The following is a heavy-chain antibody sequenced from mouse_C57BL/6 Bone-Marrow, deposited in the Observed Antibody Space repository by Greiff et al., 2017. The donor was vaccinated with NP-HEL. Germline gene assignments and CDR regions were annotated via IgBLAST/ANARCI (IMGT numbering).Heavy chain of an antibody. J-gene: IGHJ4*01. CDR3: TRGGDYDYDDGAMDY. V-gene: IGHV1-5*01. CDR1: GYTFTSYW. Sequence: EVKLVESGTVLARPGASVKMSCKTSGYTFTSYWMHWVKQRPGQGLEWIGAIYPGNSDTSYNQKFKGKAKLTAVTSASTAYMELSSLTNEDSAVYYCTRGGDYDYDDGAMDYWGQGTSVTVSS. D-gene: IGHD2-4*01. CDR2: IYPGNSDT.